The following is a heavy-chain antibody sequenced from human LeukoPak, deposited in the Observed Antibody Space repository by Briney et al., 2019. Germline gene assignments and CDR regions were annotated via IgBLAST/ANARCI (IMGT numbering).Heavy chain of an antibody. J-gene: IGHJ5*02. V-gene: IGHV4-39*07. CDR2: IYYSGST. CDR3: ARASGVAWFDP. Sequence: PSETLSLTCTVSGGSISSSSYYWGWIRQPPGKGLEWIGSIYYSGSTYYNPSLKSRVTISVDTSKNQFSLKLSSVTAADTAVYYCARASGVAWFDPWGQGTLVTVSS. CDR1: GGSISSSSYY. D-gene: IGHD2-21*01.